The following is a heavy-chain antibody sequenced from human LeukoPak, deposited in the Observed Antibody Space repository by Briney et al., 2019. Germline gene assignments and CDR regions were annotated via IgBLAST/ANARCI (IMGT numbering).Heavy chain of an antibody. J-gene: IGHJ4*02. Sequence: ASVKVSCKASGYTFTSYDINWVRQATGQGLEWMGWMNLNSGHTGFAQKFQGRVTLTWDTSISTAYMELSSLTSEDTAVYYCARGMVRGVIITSEMYFDYWGQGTLVTVSS. D-gene: IGHD3-10*01. CDR2: MNLNSGHT. V-gene: IGHV1-8*01. CDR3: ARGMVRGVIITSEMYFDY. CDR1: GYTFTSYD.